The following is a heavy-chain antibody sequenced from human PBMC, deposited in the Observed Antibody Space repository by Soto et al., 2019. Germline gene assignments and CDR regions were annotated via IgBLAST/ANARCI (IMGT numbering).Heavy chain of an antibody. CDR3: ARGIAVAGTTQTSWFDP. CDR1: GGSISSYY. J-gene: IGHJ5*02. D-gene: IGHD6-19*01. Sequence: SETLSLTCTVSGGSISSYYWSWIRQPPGKGLEWIGYIYYSGSTNYNPSLKSRVTISVDTSKNQFSLKLSSVTAADTAVYYCARGIAVAGTTQTSWFDPWGQGTLVTVSS. CDR2: IYYSGST. V-gene: IGHV4-59*01.